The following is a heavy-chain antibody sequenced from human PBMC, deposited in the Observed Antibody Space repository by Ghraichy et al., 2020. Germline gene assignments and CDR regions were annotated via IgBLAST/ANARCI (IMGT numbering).Heavy chain of an antibody. J-gene: IGHJ4*02. CDR2: ISYTGST. Sequence: SQTLSLTCPVSGDSISSYYWSWIRQPPGKGLEWIGHISYTGSTNYNPSLKSRVTISVDTSKNQFSLKLSSVTAADTAVYYCARWYDNNGYHPYWGQGTLVTVSS. D-gene: IGHD3-22*01. CDR1: GDSISSYY. CDR3: ARWYDNNGYHPY. V-gene: IGHV4-59*08.